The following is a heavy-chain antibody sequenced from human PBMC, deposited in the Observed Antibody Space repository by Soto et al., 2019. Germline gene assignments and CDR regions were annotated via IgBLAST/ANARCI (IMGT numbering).Heavy chain of an antibody. D-gene: IGHD4-17*01. CDR3: AREAGDYGGNSVGY. CDR1: GGSFSGYY. V-gene: IGHV4-34*01. Sequence: QVQLQQWGAGLLKPSETLSLTCAVYGGSFSGYYWSWIRQPPGKGLEWIGEINHSGSTNYNPSLKSRVTISVDPSKNQFSLKLSSVTAADTAVYYCAREAGDYGGNSVGYWGQGTLVTVSS. J-gene: IGHJ4*02. CDR2: INHSGST.